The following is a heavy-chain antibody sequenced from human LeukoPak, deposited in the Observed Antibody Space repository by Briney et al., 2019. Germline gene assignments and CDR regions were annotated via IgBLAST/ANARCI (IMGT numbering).Heavy chain of an antibody. CDR2: IYYSGST. Sequence: SQTLSLTCTVSGGSISSGDYYWSWIRQPPGKGLEWIGNIYYSGSTYYNPTLRSRATISVYTSKNQFSLKLSSVPAADTAVYYCARLGMYSTSFDYWGQGTLVTVSS. CDR1: GGSISSGDYY. V-gene: IGHV4-30-4*01. CDR3: ARLGMYSTSFDY. J-gene: IGHJ4*02. D-gene: IGHD6-6*01.